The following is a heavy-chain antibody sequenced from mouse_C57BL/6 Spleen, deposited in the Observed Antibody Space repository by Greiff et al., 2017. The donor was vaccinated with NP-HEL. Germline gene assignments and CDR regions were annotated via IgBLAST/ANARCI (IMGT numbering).Heavy chain of an antibody. J-gene: IGHJ3*01. CDR1: GYTFTDYY. V-gene: IGHV1-19*01. D-gene: IGHD1-1*01. CDR2: INPYNGGT. Sequence: VQLQQSGPVLVKPGASVKMSCKASGYTFTDYYMNWVKQSHGKSLEWIGVINPYNGGTSYNQKFKGKATLTVDKSSSTAYMELNSLTSEDSAVYYCARDYYYGSSYGFAYWGQGTLVTVSA. CDR3: ARDYYYGSSYGFAY.